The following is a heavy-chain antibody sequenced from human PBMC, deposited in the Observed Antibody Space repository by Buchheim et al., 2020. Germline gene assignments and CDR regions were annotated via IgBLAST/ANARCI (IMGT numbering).Heavy chain of an antibody. J-gene: IGHJ6*02. CDR3: AKVIPNPRLLDFYYGMDV. CDR1: GFTFSTYA. Sequence: EVQLLESGGGLVQPGGSLRLSCAASGFTFSTYAMSWVRQAPGKGLEWVSVISGSADSTSYADSVQGRFTVSSDNSQNPLYLQMTSLRAEDTAAYYCAKVIPNPRLLDFYYGMDVWGQGTT. CDR2: ISGSADST. V-gene: IGHV3-23*01. D-gene: IGHD2-15*01.